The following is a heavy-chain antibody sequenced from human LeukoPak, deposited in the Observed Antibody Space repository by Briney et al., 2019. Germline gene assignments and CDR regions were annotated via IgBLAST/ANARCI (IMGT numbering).Heavy chain of an antibody. D-gene: IGHD3-10*01. CDR3: ARGHYGSGSYYSYYYYMDV. J-gene: IGHJ6*03. CDR1: GFTFSSYW. CDR2: ISSISSYI. Sequence: PGGSLRLSCAASGFTFSSYWVHWVRQAPRKGLDWVSSISSISSYIYYADSVKGRFTISRDNAKNSLYLQMNSLRAEDTAVYYCARGHYGSGSYYSYYYYMDVWGKGTTVTVSS. V-gene: IGHV3-21*01.